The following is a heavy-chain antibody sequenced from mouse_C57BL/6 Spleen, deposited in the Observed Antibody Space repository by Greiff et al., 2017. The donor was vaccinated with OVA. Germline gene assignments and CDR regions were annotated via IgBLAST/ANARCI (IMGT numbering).Heavy chain of an antibody. Sequence: EVQLKQSGAELVRPGASVKLSCTASGFNIKDYYMHWVQQRPEQGLEWIGRIDPEDGDTEYAPKFQGKATMSADTSSNTAYLQLSSLTSEGTGVYYGARGGYGRSVKDAMDYWGQGTSVTVSS. V-gene: IGHV14-1*01. J-gene: IGHJ4*01. CDR2: IDPEDGDT. CDR1: GFNIKDYY. CDR3: ARGGYGRSVKDAMDY. D-gene: IGHD2-1*01.